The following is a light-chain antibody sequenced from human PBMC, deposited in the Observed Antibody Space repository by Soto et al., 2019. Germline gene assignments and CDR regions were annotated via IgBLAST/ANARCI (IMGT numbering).Light chain of an antibody. V-gene: IGKV3-11*01. CDR3: QHRGEWPRT. CDR1: QSVSNY. CDR2: GAS. Sequence: EIVLTQSPATLSLSPGERATLSCRASQSVSNYLAWYQQKPGQAPRLLIYGASNRATGIPARFTGSGSGTDFTLTISSLEPEDFAVYYRQHRGEWPRTFGQGTKLEIK. J-gene: IGKJ2*01.